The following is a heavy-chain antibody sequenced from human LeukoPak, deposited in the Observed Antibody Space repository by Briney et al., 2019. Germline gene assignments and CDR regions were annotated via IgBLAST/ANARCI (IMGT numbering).Heavy chain of an antibody. CDR3: VRPSGSYRYYFDY. Sequence: GESLKISCKGSGYSFSDYWIGWVRQMPGKGLEWMGIIYPGDSDTRYSPSFQGQVTISADKSISTAYLQWSSLKASDTAMYYCVRPSGSYRYYFDYWGQGTPVTVSS. D-gene: IGHD1-26*01. J-gene: IGHJ4*02. CDR1: GYSFSDYW. CDR2: IYPGDSDT. V-gene: IGHV5-51*01.